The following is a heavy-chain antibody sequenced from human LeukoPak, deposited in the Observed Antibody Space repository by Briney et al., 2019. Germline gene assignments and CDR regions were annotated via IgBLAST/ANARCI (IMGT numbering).Heavy chain of an antibody. V-gene: IGHV3-48*03. CDR3: ARGPQYGGSYYFDY. CDR2: ISSSGGTI. CDR1: GFTFSNHE. J-gene: IGHJ4*02. D-gene: IGHD1-26*01. Sequence: PGGSLRLSCAASGFTFSNHEMNWVRQAPGKGLEWVSYISSSGGTIYYADPVKGRFTISRDNAKNSLYLQMNSLRTEDTAVYYCARGPQYGGSYYFDYWGQGTLVTVSS.